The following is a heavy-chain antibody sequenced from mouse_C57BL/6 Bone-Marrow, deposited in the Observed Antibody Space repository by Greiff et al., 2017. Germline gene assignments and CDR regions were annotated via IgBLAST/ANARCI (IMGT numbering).Heavy chain of an antibody. J-gene: IGHJ4*01. CDR1: GYSITSGYY. CDR2: ISYDGSN. V-gene: IGHV3-6*01. D-gene: IGHD1-1*01. CDR3: ARDNGKDAMDY. Sequence: EVKLMESGPGLVKPSQSLSLTCSVTGYSITSGYYWNWIRQFPGNKLEWMGYISYDGSNNYNPSLKNRISITRDTSKNQFFLKLNSVTTEDTATYYCARDNGKDAMDYWGQGTSVTVSS.